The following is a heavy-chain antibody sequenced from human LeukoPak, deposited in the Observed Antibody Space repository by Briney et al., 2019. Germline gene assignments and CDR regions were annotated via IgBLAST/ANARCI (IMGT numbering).Heavy chain of an antibody. V-gene: IGHV1-18*01. J-gene: IGHJ4*02. CDR1: GYAFSRYG. D-gene: IGHD1-26*01. CDR2: ISVSTGNT. Sequence: ASVKVSCKASGYAFSRYGISWVRQAPGQGLEFMGWISVSTGNTNYAQKLQGRLTMTTDTSTDTPYMELKSLSSDDTALYFCVREVGSTRVEFAFWGQGTLVTVSS. CDR3: VREVGSTRVEFAF.